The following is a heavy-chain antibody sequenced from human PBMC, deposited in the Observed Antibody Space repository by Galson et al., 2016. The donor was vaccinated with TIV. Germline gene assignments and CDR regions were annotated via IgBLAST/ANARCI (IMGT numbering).Heavy chain of an antibody. CDR2: INGDGTEI. Sequence: SLRLSCADSRSTFSSSWMNWVRQAPGKGLEWVANINGDGTEIKYVDSVKGRFTISRDNAKNSLYLQMSNLRVGDTAIYYCAQWLGTSNSWGQGTLVTVSS. CDR1: RSTFSSSW. D-gene: IGHD6-19*01. V-gene: IGHV3-7*01. CDR3: AQWLGTSNS. J-gene: IGHJ4*02.